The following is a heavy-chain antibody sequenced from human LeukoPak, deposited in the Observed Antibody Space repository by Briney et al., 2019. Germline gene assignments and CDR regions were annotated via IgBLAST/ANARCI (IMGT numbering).Heavy chain of an antibody. D-gene: IGHD2-2*01. CDR1: GGTFSSYA. CDR3: ARRLGYCSSTSCYAGYFDY. J-gene: IGHJ4*02. V-gene: IGHV1-69*06. CDR2: IIPIFGTA. Sequence: ASVKVSCKASGGTFSSYAISWVRQAPGQGLEWMGGIIPIFGTANYAQKFQGRVTITADKSTSTAYMELSSLRSEDTAVYYCARRLGYCSSTSCYAGYFDYWGQGTLVTVSS.